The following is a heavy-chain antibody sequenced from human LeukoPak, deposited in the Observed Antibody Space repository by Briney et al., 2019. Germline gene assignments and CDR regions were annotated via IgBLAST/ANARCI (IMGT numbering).Heavy chain of an antibody. CDR3: AKVVSGYHFDY. CDR2: ISGSGGNP. Sequence: GGSLRLSCAASGFTFSSYGMSWVRRAPGKGPEWVSGISGSGGNPYYADSVKRRFTISRDTSQNTLYLQMNTLRAEDTAVYYCAKVVSGYHFDYWGQGTLVTVSS. CDR1: GFTFSSYG. D-gene: IGHD5-12*01. V-gene: IGHV3-23*01. J-gene: IGHJ4*02.